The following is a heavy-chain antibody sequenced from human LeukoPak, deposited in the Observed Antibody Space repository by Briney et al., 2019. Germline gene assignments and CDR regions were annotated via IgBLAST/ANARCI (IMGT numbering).Heavy chain of an antibody. Sequence: SETLSLTCTVSGDSINGYYWSWIRQPPGKGLEWIGYVYYSGTTNYNPSLKSRVTISVDTSKNQFSLKLSSVTAAATAVYYCARDKGRRYSYGFEVRYNWFDPWGQGTLVTVSS. V-gene: IGHV4-59*01. J-gene: IGHJ5*02. CDR1: GDSINGYY. D-gene: IGHD5-18*01. CDR3: ARDKGRRYSYGFEVRYNWFDP. CDR2: VYYSGTT.